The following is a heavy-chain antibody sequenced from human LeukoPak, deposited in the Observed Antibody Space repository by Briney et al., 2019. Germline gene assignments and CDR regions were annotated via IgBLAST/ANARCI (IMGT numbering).Heavy chain of an antibody. J-gene: IGHJ5*02. CDR1: GYTLTELS. Sequence: GASVKVSCKVSGYTLTELSMHWVRQAPGKGLEWMGGFDPEDGETIYAQKFQGRVTMTEDTSTDTAYMELSSLRSEDTAVYYCATHLVTYYYDSSGCYYARWFDPWGQGTLVTVSS. CDR2: FDPEDGET. D-gene: IGHD3-22*01. V-gene: IGHV1-24*01. CDR3: ATHLVTYYYDSSGCYYARWFDP.